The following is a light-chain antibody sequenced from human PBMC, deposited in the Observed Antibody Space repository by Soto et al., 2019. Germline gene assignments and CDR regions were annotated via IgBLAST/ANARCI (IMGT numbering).Light chain of an antibody. Sequence: AIEMTQSPSSLSASVGDRVTITCRASQGIRNDLGWYQQKPGKAPSLLISAASNLHTGVPSRFSGSGSGTDFTLTISSLQPEDFATYYCLQDYNFPWTFGQGTKVEIK. CDR3: LQDYNFPWT. CDR2: AAS. J-gene: IGKJ1*01. V-gene: IGKV1-6*01. CDR1: QGIRND.